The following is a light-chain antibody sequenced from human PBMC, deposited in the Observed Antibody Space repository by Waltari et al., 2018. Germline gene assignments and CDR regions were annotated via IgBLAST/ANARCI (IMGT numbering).Light chain of an antibody. CDR3: MQALRTWT. CDR1: QSPLHRDGYNY. V-gene: IGKV2-28*01. CDR2: LGS. J-gene: IGKJ1*01. Sequence: DIVMTQSPVSRPVTPGEPASISCRSSQSPLHRDGYNYVDWYLQKPGQSPQLLIYLGSNRASGVPDRFSGSGAGTDFTLKISRVEAEDVGVYYCMQALRTWTFGQGTKVEIK.